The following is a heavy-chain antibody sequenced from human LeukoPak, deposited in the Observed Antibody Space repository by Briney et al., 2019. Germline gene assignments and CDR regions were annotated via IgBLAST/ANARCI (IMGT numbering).Heavy chain of an antibody. D-gene: IGHD1-26*01. J-gene: IGHJ3*02. V-gene: IGHV4-34*01. CDR3: AGGVELLLYAFDI. CDR2: IYHSGST. Sequence: SETLSLTCAVYGGSFSGYYWSWIRQPPGKGLEWIGEIYHSGSTNYNPSLKSRVTISVDKSKNQFSLKLSSVTAADTAVYYCAGGVELLLYAFDIWGQGTMVTVSS. CDR1: GGSFSGYY.